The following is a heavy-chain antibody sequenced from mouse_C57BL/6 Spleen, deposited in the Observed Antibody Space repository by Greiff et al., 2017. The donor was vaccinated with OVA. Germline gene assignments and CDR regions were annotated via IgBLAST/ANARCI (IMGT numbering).Heavy chain of an antibody. CDR1: GFTFSSYA. J-gene: IGHJ2*01. Sequence: EVHLVESGGGLVKPGGSLKLSCAASGFTFSSYAMSWVRQTPEKRLEWVATISDGGSYTYYPDNVKGRFTISRDNAKNNLYLQMSHLKSEDTAMYYCARDTTVVAPLFDYWGQGTTLTVSS. CDR2: ISDGGSYT. D-gene: IGHD1-1*01. CDR3: ARDTTVVAPLFDY. V-gene: IGHV5-4*01.